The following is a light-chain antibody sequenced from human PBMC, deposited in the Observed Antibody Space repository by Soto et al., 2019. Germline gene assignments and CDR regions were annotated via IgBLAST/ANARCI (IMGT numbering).Light chain of an antibody. CDR2: AAS. Sequence: AIQMTQSPSSLSASVGDRVTITCRASQGIRNDLGWYQQKPGKAPKLLIYAASSLQSGVPSRFSGSGSGTDFALTISSLQAEDVAVYYCQQYYSSPSTFGQGTRLEIK. CDR3: QQYYSSPST. J-gene: IGKJ5*01. V-gene: IGKV1-6*01. CDR1: QGIRND.